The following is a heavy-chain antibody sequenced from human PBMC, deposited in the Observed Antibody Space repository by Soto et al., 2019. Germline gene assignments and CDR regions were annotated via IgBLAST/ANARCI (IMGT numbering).Heavy chain of an antibody. D-gene: IGHD3-22*01. CDR2: ISSSSSYI. Sequence: PGGSLRLSCAASGFTFSSYSMNWVRQAPGKGLEWVSSISSSSSYIYYADSVKGRFTISRDNAKNSLYLQMNSLRAEDTAVYYCARDRDYYDSSGYYPYAFDIWGQGTLVTVSS. J-gene: IGHJ3*02. V-gene: IGHV3-21*01. CDR1: GFTFSSYS. CDR3: ARDRDYYDSSGYYPYAFDI.